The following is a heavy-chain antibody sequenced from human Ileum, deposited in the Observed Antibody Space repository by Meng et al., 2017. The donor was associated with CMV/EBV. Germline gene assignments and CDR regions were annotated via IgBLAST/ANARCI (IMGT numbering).Heavy chain of an antibody. V-gene: IGHV3-15*01. D-gene: IGHD3-10*02. CDR2: IKSKADDETT. Sequence: LSRAWMSWVRQAPGKGLEWVGRIKSKADDETTDYAAPVKGRFTISRDDSKNTLYLEMNSLKTEDTAVYYCTTDEKELFVGPDAFDIWGQGTMVTVSS. CDR3: TTDEKELFVGPDAFDI. J-gene: IGHJ3*02. CDR1: LSRAW.